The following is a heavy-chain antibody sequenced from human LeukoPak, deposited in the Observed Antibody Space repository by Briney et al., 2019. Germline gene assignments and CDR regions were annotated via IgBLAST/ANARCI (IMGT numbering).Heavy chain of an antibody. CDR2: INDESSDI. CDR3: ARDTFQPGLIDS. Sequence: GESLRLSCAASGFTFSLYAVNWVRQAPGKGLEWVSYINDESSDIHHAGSVRGRFTISRDDARQTLYLQLSSLRVEDTAVYYCARDTFQPGLIDSWGQGTLVTVSS. V-gene: IGHV3-21*05. J-gene: IGHJ4*02. CDR1: GFTFSLYA. D-gene: IGHD2-2*01.